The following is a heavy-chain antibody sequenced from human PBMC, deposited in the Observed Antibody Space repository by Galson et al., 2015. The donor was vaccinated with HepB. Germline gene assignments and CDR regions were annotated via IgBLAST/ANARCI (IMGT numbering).Heavy chain of an antibody. CDR2: INAGNGNT. CDR1: GYTFTSYA. Sequence: SVKVSCKASGYTFTSYAMHWVRQAPGQRLEWMGWINAGNGNTKYSQKFQGRVTITRDTSASTAYMELSSLRSEDTAVYYCACSSWYSQRYQPFQKDAFDIWGQGTMVTVSS. V-gene: IGHV1-3*01. J-gene: IGHJ3*02. D-gene: IGHD6-13*01. CDR3: ACSSWYSQRYQPFQKDAFDI.